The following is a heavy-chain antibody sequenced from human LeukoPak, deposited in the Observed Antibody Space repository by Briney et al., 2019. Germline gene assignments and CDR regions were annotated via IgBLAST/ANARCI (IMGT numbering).Heavy chain of an antibody. Sequence: GGSLRLSCAASGFTFSLYSMNWVRQAPGKGLEWVSYISSSSGTIYYADSVKGRFTISRDNAKNSLNLQMNSLRVEDTAVYYCARAQGYYYYGMDVWGQGTTVTVSS. CDR2: ISSSSGTI. CDR1: GFTFSLYS. J-gene: IGHJ6*02. V-gene: IGHV3-48*01. CDR3: ARAQGYYYYGMDV.